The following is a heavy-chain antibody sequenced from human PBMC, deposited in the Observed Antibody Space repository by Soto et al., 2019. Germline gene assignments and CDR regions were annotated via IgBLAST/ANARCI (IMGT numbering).Heavy chain of an antibody. CDR3: ARDPPTGSTLDWFDS. Sequence: EVQLVESGGGLVKPGGSLRLSCAASGFSFSSDSMGWVRQAPGKGLEWVSSISSSGSFMNYADSVKGRFTISRDNAKNSLYLQMTSLKDEDTAVSYCARDPPTGSTLDWFDSWGQGTLVTVSS. CDR1: GFSFSSDS. D-gene: IGHD1-7*01. J-gene: IGHJ5*01. V-gene: IGHV3-21*01. CDR2: ISSSGSFM.